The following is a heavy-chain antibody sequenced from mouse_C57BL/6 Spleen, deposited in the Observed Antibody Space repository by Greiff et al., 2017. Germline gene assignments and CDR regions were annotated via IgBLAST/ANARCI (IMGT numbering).Heavy chain of an antibody. Sequence: QVHVKQPGAELVKPGASVKVSCKASGYTFTSYWMHWVKQRPGQGLEWIGRIHPSDSDTNYNQKFKGKATLTVDKSSSTAYMQLSSLTSEDSAVFYCSATYYYGSSFYFDYWGQGTTLTVSS. CDR3: SATYYYGSSFYFDY. J-gene: IGHJ2*01. CDR2: IHPSDSDT. V-gene: IGHV1-74*01. D-gene: IGHD1-1*01. CDR1: GYTFTSYW.